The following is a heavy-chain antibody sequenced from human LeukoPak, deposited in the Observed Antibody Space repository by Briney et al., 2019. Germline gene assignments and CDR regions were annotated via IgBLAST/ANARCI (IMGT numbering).Heavy chain of an antibody. V-gene: IGHV5-51*01. CDR3: AISRGYPGRFDP. CDR2: IYPGDSDT. CDR1: GYSFTSYW. Sequence: GESLKISCKGSGYSFTSYWIVWVRQMPRKGLEWMRIIYPGDSDTRYSPSFQGQVTISADKSISTAYLQWNSLKASDTAMYYCAISRGYPGRFDPWGQGTLVTVSS. J-gene: IGHJ5*02. D-gene: IGHD2-15*01.